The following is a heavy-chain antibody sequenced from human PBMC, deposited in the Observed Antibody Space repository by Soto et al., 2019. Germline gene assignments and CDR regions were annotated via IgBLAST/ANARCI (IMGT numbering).Heavy chain of an antibody. Sequence: GGSLRLSCAASGFTFSSYAMHWVRQAPGKGLEWVAVISYDGSNKYYADSVKGRFTISRDNSKNTLYLQMNSLRAEDTAVYYCARDQTYYDFWSGYYYYYYGMDVWGQGTTVTVSS. D-gene: IGHD3-3*01. CDR1: GFTFSSYA. CDR3: ARDQTYYDFWSGYYYYYYGMDV. V-gene: IGHV3-30-3*01. CDR2: ISYDGSNK. J-gene: IGHJ6*02.